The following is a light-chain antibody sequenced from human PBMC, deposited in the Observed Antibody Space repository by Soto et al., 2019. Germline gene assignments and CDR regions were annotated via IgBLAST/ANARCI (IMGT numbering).Light chain of an antibody. V-gene: IGLV3-1*01. CDR1: KLGDKY. J-gene: IGLJ1*01. CDR2: QDS. CDR3: QAWDSNTAGV. Sequence: SYELTQPPSVSVSPGQTASITCSGDKLGDKYASWYQQQPGQSPVLVIYQDSKRPSGIPERFSGSNSGNTATLTISGTQAMDEADYYCQAWDSNTAGVFGTGTKVTVL.